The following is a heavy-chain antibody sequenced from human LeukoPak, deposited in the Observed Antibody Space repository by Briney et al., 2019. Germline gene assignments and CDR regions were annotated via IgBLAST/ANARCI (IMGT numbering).Heavy chain of an antibody. J-gene: IGHJ6*04. CDR3: EELGITMIGGV. D-gene: IGHD3-10*02. V-gene: IGHV3-48*03. CDR1: GFTFSSYE. Sequence: GGSLRLSWAASGFTFSSYEMNWVRQAPGEGLEGVSYISSSGSTIYYGDSVKGRFTISRDNAKNSLYLQMNSLRAEDTAVYYCEELGITMIGGVWGKGTTVTISS. CDR2: ISSSGSTI.